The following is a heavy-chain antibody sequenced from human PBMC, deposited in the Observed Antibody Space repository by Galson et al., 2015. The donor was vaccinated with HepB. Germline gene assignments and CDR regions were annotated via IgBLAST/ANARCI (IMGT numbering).Heavy chain of an antibody. V-gene: IGHV3-7*03. CDR2: IKPNGRET. J-gene: IGHJ2*01. CDR3: VREEGSTSYSGAWYFDL. D-gene: IGHD6-13*01. Sequence: SLRLSCAASGFKFHSYWMSWVRQAPGKGLEWVANIKPNGRETYYVDSVKGRFTISRDDARDSLYLQINTLRAEDTAVYYCVREEGSTSYSGAWYFDLWGRGTLVSVSS. CDR1: GFKFHSYW.